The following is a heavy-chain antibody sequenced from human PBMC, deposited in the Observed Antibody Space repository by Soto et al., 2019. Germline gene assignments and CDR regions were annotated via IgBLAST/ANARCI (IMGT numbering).Heavy chain of an antibody. V-gene: IGHV3-30*18. CDR2: ISYDGSNK. J-gene: IGHJ6*02. CDR1: GFTFSSYG. Sequence: QVQLVESGGGVVQPGRSLRLSCAASGFTFSSYGMHWVRQAPGKGLEWVAVISYDGSNKYYADSVKGRFTISRDNSKNTLYLQMNSLRADDTAVYYCAKVPSVTTGPYYYYGMDVWGQGTTVTVSS. CDR3: AKVPSVTTGPYYYYGMDV. D-gene: IGHD4-17*01.